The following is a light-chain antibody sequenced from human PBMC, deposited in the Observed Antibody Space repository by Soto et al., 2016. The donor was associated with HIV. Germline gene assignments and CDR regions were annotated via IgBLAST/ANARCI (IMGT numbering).Light chain of an antibody. CDR3: QHYYSTPRT. V-gene: IGKV1-NL1*01. CDR1: QGIRNS. J-gene: IGKJ1*01. Sequence: DIQMTQSPSSLSASVGDRVTITCRASQGIRNSVAWFQQKPGKAPKLLLYAASSLQSGVPSRFSGSRSGTDYTLTIISLQPEDFATYYCQHYYSTPRTFGQGTKVEYK. CDR2: AAS.